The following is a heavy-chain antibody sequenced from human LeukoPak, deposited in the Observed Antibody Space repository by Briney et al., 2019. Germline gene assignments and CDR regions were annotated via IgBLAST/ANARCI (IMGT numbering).Heavy chain of an antibody. CDR3: AREGDGGSYHFDY. CDR2: IKQDGSEK. CDR1: GFSFSTYD. Sequence: GGSLRLSCVTSGFSFSTYDMSWVRQAPGKGLEWVANIKQDGSEKYYVDSVKGRFTISRDNAKNSLYLQMNSLRAEDTAVYYCAREGDGGSYHFDYWGQGTLVTVSS. D-gene: IGHD1-26*01. J-gene: IGHJ4*02. V-gene: IGHV3-7*01.